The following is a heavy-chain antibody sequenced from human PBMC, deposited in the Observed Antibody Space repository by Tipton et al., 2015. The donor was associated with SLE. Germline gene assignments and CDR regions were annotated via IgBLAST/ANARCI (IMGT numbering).Heavy chain of an antibody. CDR1: GVSFSGYY. D-gene: IGHD3-10*01. V-gene: IGHV4-34*01. J-gene: IGHJ4*01. CDR3: ARGAKERITLVRVRPYYFDY. Sequence: TLSLTCPVYGVSFSGYYWSWFRQPPGNGLEWIGESNPSGNTNYNPSLKSRVTISVDTSKNQLSLKLTSVTAADTAVYYCARGAKERITLVRVRPYYFDYWGQGSLVTVSS. CDR2: SNPSGNT.